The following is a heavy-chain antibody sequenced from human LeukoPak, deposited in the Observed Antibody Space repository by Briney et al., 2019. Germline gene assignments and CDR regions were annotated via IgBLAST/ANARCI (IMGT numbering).Heavy chain of an antibody. CDR3: ARWTYSSSWWFVEY. CDR2: IKGDGSEK. V-gene: IGHV3-7*01. D-gene: IGHD6-13*01. J-gene: IGHJ4*02. Sequence: GGSLRLSCAASGFTFSSYWVTWVRQAPGKGLEWVANIKGDGSEKYYVDSVRGRFTISRENAKDSLYLQMNSLRDEDTALYYCARWTYSSSWWFVEYWGQGILVTVSS. CDR1: GFTFSSYW.